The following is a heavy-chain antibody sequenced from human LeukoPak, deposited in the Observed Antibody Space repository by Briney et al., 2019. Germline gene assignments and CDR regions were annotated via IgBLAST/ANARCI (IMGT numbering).Heavy chain of an antibody. J-gene: IGHJ6*02. CDR3: ARGDSSSWYYYYGMDV. CDR1: GGSISSGDYY. D-gene: IGHD6-13*01. V-gene: IGHV4-30-4*01. CDR2: IYYSGST. Sequence: PSQTLSLTCTVSGGSISSGDYYWSWIRQPPGKGLEWIGYIYYSGSTYYNPSLKSRDTISVDTSKNQFSLKLSSVTAADTAVYYCARGDSSSWYYYYGMDVWGQGTTVTVSS.